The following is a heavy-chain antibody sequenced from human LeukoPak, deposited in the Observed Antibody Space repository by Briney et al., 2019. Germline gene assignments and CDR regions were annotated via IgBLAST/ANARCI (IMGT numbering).Heavy chain of an antibody. D-gene: IGHD2/OR15-2a*01. V-gene: IGHV4-34*01. Sequence: PSETLSLTCAVYGGSFSGYYWSWIRQPPGKGLEWIGEINHSGSTNYNPSLKSRVTISVDTSKNQFSLKLSSVTAADMAVYYCARCKSGNTTIKRLPHAFDIWGQGTMVTVSS. CDR2: INHSGST. J-gene: IGHJ3*02. CDR3: ARCKSGNTTIKRLPHAFDI. CDR1: GGSFSGYY.